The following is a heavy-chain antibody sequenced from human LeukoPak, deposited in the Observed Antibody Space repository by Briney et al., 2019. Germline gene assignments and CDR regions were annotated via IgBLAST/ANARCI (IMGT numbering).Heavy chain of an antibody. CDR2: ISSSGSTI. CDR3: ANGAVAAYFDY. J-gene: IGHJ4*02. Sequence: GGSLRLSCAASGFTFSSYEMNWVRQAPGKGLEWVPYISSSGSTIYYADSVKGRFTISRDNAKNTLYLQMNSLRAEDTAVYYCANGAVAAYFDYWGQGTLVTVSS. V-gene: IGHV3-48*03. D-gene: IGHD6-19*01. CDR1: GFTFSSYE.